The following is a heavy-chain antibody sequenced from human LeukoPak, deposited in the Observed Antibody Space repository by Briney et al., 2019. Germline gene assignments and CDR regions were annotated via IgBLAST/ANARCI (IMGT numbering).Heavy chain of an antibody. J-gene: IGHJ6*03. CDR1: GGTFSSYA. D-gene: IGHD2-2*01. V-gene: IGHV1-69*05. CDR3: ARDRVEVPAAKAKYYYHHMDV. Sequence: ASVKVSCKASGGTFSSYAISWVRQAPGQGLEWMGGIIPIFGTANYAQKFQGRVTITTDESTSTAYMELSSLRSEDTAEYYCARDRVEVPAAKAKYYYHHMDVWGKGTTVPVSS. CDR2: IIPIFGTA.